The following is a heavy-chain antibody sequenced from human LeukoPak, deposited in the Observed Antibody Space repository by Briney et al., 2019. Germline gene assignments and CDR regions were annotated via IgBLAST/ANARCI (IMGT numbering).Heavy chain of an antibody. CDR2: ISGSGGST. CDR1: GFTFSSYS. V-gene: IGHV3-23*01. Sequence: GGSLRLSCAASGFTFSSYSMNWVRQAPGKGLEWVSAISGSGGSTYYADSVKGRFTISRDNSKNTLYLQMNSLRAEDTAVYYCAKDQKMWGQLVGAFDIWGQGTMVTVSS. D-gene: IGHD6-13*01. J-gene: IGHJ3*02. CDR3: AKDQKMWGQLVGAFDI.